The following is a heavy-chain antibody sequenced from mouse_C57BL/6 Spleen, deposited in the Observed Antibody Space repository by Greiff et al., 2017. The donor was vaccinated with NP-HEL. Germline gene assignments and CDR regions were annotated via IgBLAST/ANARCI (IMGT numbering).Heavy chain of an antibody. CDR3: ARWCRGLDDFDY. V-gene: IGHV1-53*01. D-gene: IGHD1-1*02. CDR2: INPSNGGT. CDR1: GYTFTSYW. J-gene: IGHJ2*01. Sequence: QVQLQQPGTELVKPGASVKLSCKASGYTFTSYWMHWVKQRPGQGLEWIGNINPSNGGTNYNEKFKSKATLTVDKSSSTAYMQLSSLTSEDSAVYYGARWCRGLDDFDYWGQGTTLTVSS.